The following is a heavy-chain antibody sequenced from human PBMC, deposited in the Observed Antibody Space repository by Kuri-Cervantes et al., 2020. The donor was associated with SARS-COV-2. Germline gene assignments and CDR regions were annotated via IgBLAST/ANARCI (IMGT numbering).Heavy chain of an antibody. CDR1: GFTFSYYY. CDR2: ISSRGSYT. V-gene: IGHV3-11*05. J-gene: IGHJ4*02. CDR3: AKDPVSGAVAGMFDY. Sequence: LSLTCAASGFTFSYYYMSWVRQAAGKGLEWISHISSRGSYTNYADSVEGRFTISRDNSKNKLYLQMNSLRAEDTAVYYCAKDPVSGAVAGMFDYWGQGTLVTVSS. D-gene: IGHD6-19*01.